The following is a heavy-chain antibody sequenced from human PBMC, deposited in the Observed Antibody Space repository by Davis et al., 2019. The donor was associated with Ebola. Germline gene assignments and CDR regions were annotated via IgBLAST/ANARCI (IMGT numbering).Heavy chain of an antibody. V-gene: IGHV3-74*01. D-gene: IGHD3-9*01. CDR3: ARDLTVNDGKYIDT. CDR1: GFTFSNYW. J-gene: IGHJ4*02. CDR2: IKSDGSFT. Sequence: GESLKISCAASGFTFSNYWMHWVRQAPGEGLVWFSRIKSDGSFTRYADSVKGRFTISRDNAKNTLYLQMNSLRAEDTAVYYCARDLTVNDGKYIDTWGQGTLVTVSS.